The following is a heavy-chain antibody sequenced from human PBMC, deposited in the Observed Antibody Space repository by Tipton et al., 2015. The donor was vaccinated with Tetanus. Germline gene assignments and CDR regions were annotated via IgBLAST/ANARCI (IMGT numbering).Heavy chain of an antibody. V-gene: IGHV4-59*01. CDR2: VFYSGST. J-gene: IGHJ4*02. D-gene: IGHD1-26*01. CDR1: GGSISSYY. CDR3: ARDGSGFGGSYDY. Sequence: TLSLTCTVSGGSISSYYWSWVRQPPGKGLEWLGYVFYSGSTDLNPSLKSRVTISVDTSNNLFSLKLTSVTTADTAVYYCARDGSGFGGSYDYWGQGTLVTVSS.